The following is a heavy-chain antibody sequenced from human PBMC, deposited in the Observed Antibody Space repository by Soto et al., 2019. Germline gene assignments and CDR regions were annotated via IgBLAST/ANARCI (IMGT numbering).Heavy chain of an antibody. J-gene: IGHJ3*02. CDR2: MNPNSGNT. D-gene: IGHD3-22*01. CDR3: ARGRGYYDSSGYSDDAFDI. CDR1: GYTFTSYD. Sequence: ASVKVSCKASGYTFTSYDINWVRQATGQGLEWMGWMNPNSGNTGYAQKFQGRVTMTRNTSISTAYMELSSLRSEDTAVCYCARGRGYYDSSGYSDDAFDIWGQGTMVTVSS. V-gene: IGHV1-8*01.